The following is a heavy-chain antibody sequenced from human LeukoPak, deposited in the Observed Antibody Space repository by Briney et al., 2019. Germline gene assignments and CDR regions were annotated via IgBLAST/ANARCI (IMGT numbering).Heavy chain of an antibody. CDR2: INPNSGGT. D-gene: IGHD2-21*02. V-gene: IGHV1-2*02. Sequence: ASVKVSCKASGYTFTGYDMHWVRQAPGQGLEWMGWINPNSGGTHYAQKFQGRVTMTRDTSINTTYMELSRLRSDDTAMYYCARLPYCGGDCYPNWFDTWGQGTLVTVSS. J-gene: IGHJ5*02. CDR3: ARLPYCGGDCYPNWFDT. CDR1: GYTFTGYD.